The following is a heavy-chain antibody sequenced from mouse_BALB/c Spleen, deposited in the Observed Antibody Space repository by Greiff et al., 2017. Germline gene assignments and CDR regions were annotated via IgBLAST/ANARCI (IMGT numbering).Heavy chain of an antibody. D-gene: IGHD2-3*01. Sequence: QVQLQQSGAELVRPGASVTLSCKASGYTFTDYEMHWVKQTPVHGLEWIGAIDPETGGTAYNQKFKGKATLTADKSSSTAYMQLSSLTSEDSAVYYCTRSVYDGYPFAYWGQGTLVTVSA. V-gene: IGHV1-15*01. CDR3: TRSVYDGYPFAY. CDR1: GYTFTDYE. CDR2: IDPETGGT. J-gene: IGHJ3*01.